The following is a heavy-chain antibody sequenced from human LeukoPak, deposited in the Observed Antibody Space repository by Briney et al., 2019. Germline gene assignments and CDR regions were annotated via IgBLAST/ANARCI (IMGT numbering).Heavy chain of an antibody. D-gene: IGHD6-19*01. V-gene: IGHV4-31*03. J-gene: IGHJ4*02. CDR2: IYYSGST. CDR1: GGSISSGGYY. CDR3: ARSYSSGWYGPTRAFFDY. Sequence: SETLSLTCTVSGGSISSGGYYWSWIRQHPGKGLEWIGYIYYSGSTYYNPSLKSRVTISVDTSKNQFSLKLSSVTAADTAVYYCARSYSSGWYGPTRAFFDYWGQGTLVTVSS.